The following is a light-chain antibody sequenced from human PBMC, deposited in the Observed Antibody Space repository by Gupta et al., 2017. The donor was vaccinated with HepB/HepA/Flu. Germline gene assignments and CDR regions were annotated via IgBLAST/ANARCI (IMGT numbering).Light chain of an antibody. Sequence: EIVLTQSPATLSLSPGASGTLSSQASQYVDIYLHWYQQRPGQPPRLLIYDTSNRATGTPARFSGSGSGTDFTLTIASLEPEDFAIYYCQQRRSWPITFGQGTRLEIK. V-gene: IGKV3-11*01. J-gene: IGKJ5*01. CDR2: DTS. CDR3: QQRRSWPIT. CDR1: QYVDIY.